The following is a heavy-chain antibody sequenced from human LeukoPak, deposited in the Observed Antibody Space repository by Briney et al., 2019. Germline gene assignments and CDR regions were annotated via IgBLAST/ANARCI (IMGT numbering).Heavy chain of an antibody. D-gene: IGHD1-26*01. CDR3: ARDPYSGNYGNYYYYYMDV. J-gene: IGHJ6*03. Sequence: AGGSLRLSCAASGFTFSGSAMHWVRQTSGKGLEWVGYIRSKTHNYATLYAASVKGRFTISRDDSKNTAYLQMNSLGPEDTAVYYCARDPYSGNYGNYYYYYMDVWGKGTTVTISS. V-gene: IGHV3-73*01. CDR1: GFTFSGSA. CDR2: IRSKTHNYAT.